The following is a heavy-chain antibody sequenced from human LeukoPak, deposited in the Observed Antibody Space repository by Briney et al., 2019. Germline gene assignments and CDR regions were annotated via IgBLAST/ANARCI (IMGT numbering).Heavy chain of an antibody. Sequence: PGGSLRLSYAASGFTFSSYGMHWVRQAPGKGLEWVAVIWYDGSNEYYADSVKGRFTISRDNSKNTLYLQMNSLRAEDTAVYYCARERGYTYGTSLYYFDYWGQGTLVTVSS. J-gene: IGHJ4*02. CDR3: ARERGYTYGTSLYYFDY. D-gene: IGHD5-18*01. V-gene: IGHV3-33*01. CDR2: IWYDGSNE. CDR1: GFTFSSYG.